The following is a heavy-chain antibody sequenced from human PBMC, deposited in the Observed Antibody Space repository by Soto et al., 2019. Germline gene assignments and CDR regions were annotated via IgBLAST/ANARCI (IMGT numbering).Heavy chain of an antibody. Sequence: TLSLTCTVSGDSISRGAYYWTWIRQHPVKGLEWIGYISNSGRTYYNPSLKSRLTISLDSSENQFSLRLTSVTAADTAVYYCARGTGDRYYYYYGMDVWGQGTTVTVSS. J-gene: IGHJ6*02. CDR2: ISNSGRT. D-gene: IGHD7-27*01. CDR3: ARGTGDRYYYYYGMDV. V-gene: IGHV4-31*03. CDR1: GDSISRGAYY.